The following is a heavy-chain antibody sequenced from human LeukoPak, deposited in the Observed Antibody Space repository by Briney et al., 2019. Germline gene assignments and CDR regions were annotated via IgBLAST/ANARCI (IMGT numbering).Heavy chain of an antibody. V-gene: IGHV3-7*01. Sequence: GGSLRLSCAASTFTFSNYWMNWVRQAPGKGLEWVVTIKHDGSEKHYVDSVEGRFTISRDNAMNSLYLQMNSLRAEDTAVYYCARDRGLSGYDLCDYWGQGTLVTVSS. D-gene: IGHD5-12*01. J-gene: IGHJ4*02. CDR1: TFTFSNYW. CDR3: ARDRGLSGYDLCDY. CDR2: IKHDGSEK.